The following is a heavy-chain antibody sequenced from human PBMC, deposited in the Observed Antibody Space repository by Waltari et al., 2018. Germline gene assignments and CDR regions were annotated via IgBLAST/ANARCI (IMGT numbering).Heavy chain of an antibody. J-gene: IGHJ1*01. D-gene: IGHD1-26*01. Sequence: QVQLVQSGAEVKKPGASVKVSCKASGYTFTSYAMHWVRQAPGQRLEWMGWINAGNGNTKYSQKFQGRVTITRDTSASTGYMELSSRRSADTAVYYCASNCRGYYGPGACWGQGTLVPVSA. CDR3: ASNCRGYYGPGAC. CDR2: INAGNGNT. V-gene: IGHV1-3*01. CDR1: GYTFTSYA.